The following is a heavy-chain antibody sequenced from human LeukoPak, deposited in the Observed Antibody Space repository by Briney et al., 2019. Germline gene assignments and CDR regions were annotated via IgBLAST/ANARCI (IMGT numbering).Heavy chain of an antibody. CDR3: AKVVPRYCSGGSCYPDY. D-gene: IGHD2-15*01. CDR1: GFTFSSYA. CDR2: ISGSGGST. V-gene: IGHV3-23*01. Sequence: PGGSLRLSCAASGFTFSSYAMSWVRQAPGKGLEWVSAISGSGGSTYYADSVKGRFTISRDNSKNTLYLQMNSLRAEDTAVYYCAKVVPRYCSGGSCYPDYWGQGTLVTVSS. J-gene: IGHJ4*02.